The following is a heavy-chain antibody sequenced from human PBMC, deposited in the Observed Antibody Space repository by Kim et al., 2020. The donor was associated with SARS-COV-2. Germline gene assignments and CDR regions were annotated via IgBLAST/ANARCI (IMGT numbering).Heavy chain of an antibody. V-gene: IGHV3-9*01. J-gene: IGHJ4*02. CDR3: AKALRKTGSYYSLFDS. D-gene: IGHD2-15*01. Sequence: VKDRFTISRDHDKNSLYLQLNSLKTEDTAVYYCAKALRKTGSYYSLFDSWGQGTLVTVSS.